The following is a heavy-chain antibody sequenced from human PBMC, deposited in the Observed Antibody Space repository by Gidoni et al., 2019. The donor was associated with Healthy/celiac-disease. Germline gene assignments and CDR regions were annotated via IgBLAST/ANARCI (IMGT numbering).Heavy chain of an antibody. CDR1: GGSFSGYY. CDR3: ARGLGSIVVVVAATWFDP. J-gene: IGHJ5*02. CDR2: INHSGST. Sequence: QVQLQQWGAGLLKPSETLSLTCAVYGGSFSGYYWSWIRQPPGKGLEWIGEINHSGSTNYNPSLKSRVTISVDTSKNQFSLKLSSVTAADTAVYYCARGLGSIVVVVAATWFDPWGQGTLVTVSS. D-gene: IGHD2-15*01. V-gene: IGHV4-34*01.